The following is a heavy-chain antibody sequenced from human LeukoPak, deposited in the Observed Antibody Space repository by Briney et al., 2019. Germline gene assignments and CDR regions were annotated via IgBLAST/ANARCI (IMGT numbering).Heavy chain of an antibody. J-gene: IGHJ4*02. D-gene: IGHD5-12*01. CDR3: AREDSGCDMALDY. V-gene: IGHV3-11*01. CDR1: GFTFSDYY. CDR2: ISSSCSTI. Sequence: GGSLRLSCAASGFTFSDYYMSWVRQAPGKGLEWVSYISSSCSTIYYAASVKGRFTISRDNAKNSLYLQMNSLRAEDTAVYYCAREDSGCDMALDYWGQGTLVTVSS.